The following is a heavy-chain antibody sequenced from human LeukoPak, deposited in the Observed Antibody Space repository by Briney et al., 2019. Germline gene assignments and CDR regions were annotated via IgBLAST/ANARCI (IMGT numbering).Heavy chain of an antibody. CDR2: IYSGGST. V-gene: IGHV3-53*01. CDR1: GFTVSSNY. J-gene: IGHJ3*02. CDR3: ARAFDGSSSVFGAFDI. D-gene: IGHD6-6*01. Sequence: GGSLRLSCAASGFTVSSNYMSWVRQAPGKGLEWVSVIYSGGSTYYADSVKGRFTISRDNSKNTLYLQMNSLRAEDTAVYYCARAFDGSSSVFGAFDIWGQGTMVTVSS.